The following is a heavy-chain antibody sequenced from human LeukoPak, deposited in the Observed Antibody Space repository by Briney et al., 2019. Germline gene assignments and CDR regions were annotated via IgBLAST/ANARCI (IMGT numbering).Heavy chain of an antibody. CDR3: ARDAGAGTWNWFDP. CDR2: IYHSGST. CDR1: GYSISSGYY. J-gene: IGHJ5*02. D-gene: IGHD6-19*01. V-gene: IGHV4-38-2*02. Sequence: PSETLSLTCTVSGYSISSGYYWGWIRQPPGKGLEWIGSIYHSGSTYYNPSLKSRVTISVDTSKNQFSLKLSSVTAADTAVYYCARDAGAGTWNWFDPWGQGTLVTVSS.